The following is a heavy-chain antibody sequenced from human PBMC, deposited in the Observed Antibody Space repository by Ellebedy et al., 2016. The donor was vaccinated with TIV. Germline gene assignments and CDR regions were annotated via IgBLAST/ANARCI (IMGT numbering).Heavy chain of an antibody. CDR3: ARDLGTGAAGATSPGY. V-gene: IGHV4-31*03. J-gene: IGHJ4*02. CDR2: IYYSGST. D-gene: IGHD1-26*01. Sequence: SETLSLTXTVSGGSISSGGYYWSWIRQHPGKGLEWIGYIYYSGSTYYNPSLKSRVTISVDTSKNQFSLKLSSVAAADTAVYYCARDLGTGAAGATSPGYWGQGTLVTVSS. CDR1: GGSISSGGYY.